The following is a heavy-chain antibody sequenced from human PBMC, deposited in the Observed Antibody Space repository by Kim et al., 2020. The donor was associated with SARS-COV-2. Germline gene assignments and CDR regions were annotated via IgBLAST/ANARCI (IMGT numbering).Heavy chain of an antibody. CDR3: AREVFGQNY. D-gene: IGHD3-16*01. V-gene: IGHV1-46*01. CDR2: IDASGGST. CDR1: GYTFTTYY. J-gene: IGHJ4*02. Sequence: ASVKVSCKASGYTFTTYYIHWVRQAPGQGLEWMGTIDASGGSTTYAQKFQGRVTMTRDTSTSTVYMELSSLRSEDTAMYYCAREVFGQNYWGQGALVTGS.